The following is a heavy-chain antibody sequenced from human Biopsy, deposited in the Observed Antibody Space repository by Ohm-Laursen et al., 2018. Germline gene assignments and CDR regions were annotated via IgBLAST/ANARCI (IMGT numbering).Heavy chain of an antibody. V-gene: IGHV2-5*02. CDR2: IHWDDDA. Sequence: TTQTLTLTCSFTGFSLSTSAVGVGWIRQPPGKALEWLALIHWDDDARYSPSLKTRLTIAKDNSKNQVVLTMTNMDPVDTATYYRARFDSDSSGLFDYWGQGTLVTVSS. D-gene: IGHD6-6*01. J-gene: IGHJ4*02. CDR3: ARFDSDSSGLFDY. CDR1: GFSLSTSAVG.